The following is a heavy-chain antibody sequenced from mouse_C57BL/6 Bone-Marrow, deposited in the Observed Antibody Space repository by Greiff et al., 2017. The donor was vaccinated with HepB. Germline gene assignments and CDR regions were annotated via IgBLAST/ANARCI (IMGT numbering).Heavy chain of an antibody. V-gene: IGHV1-55*01. CDR2: IYPGSGST. J-gene: IGHJ4*01. CDR1: GYTFTSYW. D-gene: IGHD2-4*01. CDR3: ARGGDYDGDYYAMDY. Sequence: QVQLQQPGAELVKPGASVKMSCKASGYTFTSYWITWVKQRPGQGLEWIGDIYPGSGSTNYNEKFKSKATLTVDTSSSTAYMPLSSLTSEDSAVYYCARGGDYDGDYYAMDYWGQGTSVTVSS.